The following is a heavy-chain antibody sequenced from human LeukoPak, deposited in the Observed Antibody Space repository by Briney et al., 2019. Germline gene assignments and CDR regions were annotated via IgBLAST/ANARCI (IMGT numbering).Heavy chain of an antibody. D-gene: IGHD4-11*01. V-gene: IGHV4-34*01. CDR3: ARKGVTTPADY. Sequence: PSETLSLTCAVYGGSFSGYYWSWIRQPPGKGLEWIGEINHSGSTNYNPSLKSRVTISVDTSKNRFSLKLSSVTAADTAVYYCARKGVTTPADYWGQGTLVTVSS. J-gene: IGHJ4*02. CDR2: INHSGST. CDR1: GGSFSGYY.